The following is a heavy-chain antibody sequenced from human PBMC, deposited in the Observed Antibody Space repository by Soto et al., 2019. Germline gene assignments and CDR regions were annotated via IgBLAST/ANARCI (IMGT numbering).Heavy chain of an antibody. V-gene: IGHV4-59*01. Sequence: PSETLSLTCTVSGGSISSYFWSWIRQPPGKGLEWIGYIYYSGNTNYNPSLKSRLTISVDVSKSQFSLNLSSVTAADTAVYYCATQGLTTYYFGYWGQGTLVTVSS. CDR2: IYYSGNT. CDR1: GGSISSYF. CDR3: ATQGLTTYYFGY. J-gene: IGHJ4*02.